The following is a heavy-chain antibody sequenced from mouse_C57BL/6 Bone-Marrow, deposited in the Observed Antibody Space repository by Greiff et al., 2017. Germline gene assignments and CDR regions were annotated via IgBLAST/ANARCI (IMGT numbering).Heavy chain of an antibody. J-gene: IGHJ4*01. CDR1: GYTFTSYW. D-gene: IGHD3-1*01. CDR3: ARVARDFYYAMDY. V-gene: IGHV1-7*01. CDR2: INPSSGYT. Sequence: VQLQQSGAELAKPGASVKLSCKASGYTFTSYWMHWVKQRPGQGLEWIGYINPSSGYTKYNQKFKDKATLTADKSSSTAYMQLSSLTYEDSAVYYCARVARDFYYAMDYWGQGTSVTVSS.